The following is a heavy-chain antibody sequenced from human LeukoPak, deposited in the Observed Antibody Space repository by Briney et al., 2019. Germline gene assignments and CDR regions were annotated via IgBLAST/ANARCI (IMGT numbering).Heavy chain of an antibody. D-gene: IGHD3-10*01. CDR2: MNPNTDNT. J-gene: IGHJ4*02. V-gene: IGHV1-8*01. CDR1: GYTFTSYD. CDR3: ARIPSYYGSGSYSDY. Sequence: ASVKVSCKASGYTFTSYDINWVRQATGQGLEWMGWMNPNTDNTGYAQKFRGRVTMTRDTSISTAYMELSSLRSEDTAVYYCARIPSYYGSGSYSDYWGQGTLVTVSS.